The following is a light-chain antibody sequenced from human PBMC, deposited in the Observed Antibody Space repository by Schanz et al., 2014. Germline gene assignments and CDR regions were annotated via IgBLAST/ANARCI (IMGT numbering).Light chain of an antibody. V-gene: IGLV1-44*01. Sequence: QSVLTQPPSASGTTGQRVTISCSGSSSNIGSNPVNWYQQLPRAAPTLLIYTSDQRPSGVPDRFSGSKSGTSASLAISGLQSEDEAHYYCAAWDDSLNGPVFGGGTKLTVL. CDR3: AAWDDSLNGPV. J-gene: IGLJ2*01. CDR1: SSNIGSNP. CDR2: TSD.